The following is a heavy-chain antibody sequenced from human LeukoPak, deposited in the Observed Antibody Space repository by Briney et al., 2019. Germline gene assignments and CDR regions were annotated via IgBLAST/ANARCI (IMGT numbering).Heavy chain of an antibody. CDR1: GFTFSDYY. V-gene: IGHV3-11*04. J-gene: IGHJ5*02. CDR2: ISSSGSTK. Sequence: GGSLRLSCAASGFTFSDYYMSWIRQAPGKGLVWVSYISSSGSTKYYADSVKGRFTISRDNTKNSLYLQMNSLRAEDTAVYYCARVGRFLSRFDPWGQGTLVTVSS. D-gene: IGHD3-3*01. CDR3: ARVGRFLSRFDP.